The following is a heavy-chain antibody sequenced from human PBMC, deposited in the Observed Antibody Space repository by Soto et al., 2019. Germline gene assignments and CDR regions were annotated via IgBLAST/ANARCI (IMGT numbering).Heavy chain of an antibody. D-gene: IGHD3-16*01. V-gene: IGHV1-18*01. Sequence: QVQLVQSGAEVKKPGASVKVSCKASGYTFTSYGISWVRQAPGQGLEWMGWISAYNGNTNYAQKLPGRATMTTATSKSTAYMELRSLRSDDTAVYYCARSMSTFGGISPPDYWGQGTLVTVSS. CDR3: ARSMSTFGGISPPDY. J-gene: IGHJ4*02. CDR1: GYTFTSYG. CDR2: ISAYNGNT.